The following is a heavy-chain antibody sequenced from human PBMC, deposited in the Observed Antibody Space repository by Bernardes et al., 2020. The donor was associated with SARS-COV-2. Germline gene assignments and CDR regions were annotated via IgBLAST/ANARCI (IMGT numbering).Heavy chain of an antibody. D-gene: IGHD3-22*01. CDR1: GGSISSSSYY. Sequence: SETLSLTCTVSGGSISSSSYYWGWIRQPPGKGLEWIGSIYYSGSTYYNPSLKSRVTISVDTSKNQFSLKLSSVTAADTAVYYCAIPPTNYDRYGMDVWGQGTTVTVSS. V-gene: IGHV4-39*01. CDR3: AIPPTNYDRYGMDV. J-gene: IGHJ6*02. CDR2: IYYSGST.